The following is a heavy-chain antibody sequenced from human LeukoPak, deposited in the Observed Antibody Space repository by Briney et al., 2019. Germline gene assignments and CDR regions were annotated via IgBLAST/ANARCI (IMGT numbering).Heavy chain of an antibody. CDR2: INPNSGGT. V-gene: IGHV1-2*02. D-gene: IGHD3-3*01. CDR1: GYTFTGYY. CDR3: ARDGDADFWSGYYRPYYYMDV. Sequence: VASVKVSCKASGYTFTGYYMHWVRQAPGQGLEWMGWINPNSGGTNYAQKFQGRVTMTRDTSISTAYMELSRLRSDDTAVYYCARDGDADFWSGYYRPYYYMDVWGKGTTVTVSS. J-gene: IGHJ6*03.